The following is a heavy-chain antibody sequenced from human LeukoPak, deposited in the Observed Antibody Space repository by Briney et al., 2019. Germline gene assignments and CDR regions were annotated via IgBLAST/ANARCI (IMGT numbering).Heavy chain of an antibody. V-gene: IGHV3-21*04. CDR2: ISSSSSYI. D-gene: IGHD6-19*01. Sequence: GGAPRLSCTASGFTFSHYSINWVRQAPGKRLEWVSSISSSSSYIYYADSVKGRFTISRDNAKNTLYLQMNRLRGDDTAVYYCAKDRRGPSTGWRLFLDYWGQGTLVTVSS. CDR3: AKDRRGPSTGWRLFLDY. J-gene: IGHJ4*02. CDR1: GFTFSHYS.